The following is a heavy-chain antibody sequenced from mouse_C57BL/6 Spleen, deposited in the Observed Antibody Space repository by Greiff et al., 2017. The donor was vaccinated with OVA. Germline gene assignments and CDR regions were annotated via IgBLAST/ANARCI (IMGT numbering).Heavy chain of an antibody. Sequence: EVKLVESGGGLVQPKGSLKLSCAASGFSFNTYAMNWVRQAPGKGLEWVARIRSKSNNYATYYADSVKDRFTISRDDSERMLYLQMNDLKTEDEAMYYCVRGGDFDDWGKGTTLTVSS. V-gene: IGHV10-1*01. J-gene: IGHJ2*01. CDR1: GFSFNTYA. CDR3: VRGGDFDD. CDR2: IRSKSNNYAT.